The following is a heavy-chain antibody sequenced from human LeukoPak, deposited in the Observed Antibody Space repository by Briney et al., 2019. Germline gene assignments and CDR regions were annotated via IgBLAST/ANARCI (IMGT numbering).Heavy chain of an antibody. V-gene: IGHV6-1*01. J-gene: IGHJ4*02. CDR2: TYYRSKYYI. CDR3: ARGRWQTTGRPYYFDY. Sequence: SQTLSLTCAISGDSVSSNSAAWNWIRQSPSRGLEWLGRTYYRSKYYIDYAVSLESRITINPDTSKNQFSLKLTSVTPDDTAVYYCARGRWQTTGRPYYFDYWGQGTLVTVSS. CDR1: GDSVSSNSAA. D-gene: IGHD1-1*01.